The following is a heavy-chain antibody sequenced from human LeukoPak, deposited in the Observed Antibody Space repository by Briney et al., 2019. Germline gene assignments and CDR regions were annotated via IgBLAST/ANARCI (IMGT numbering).Heavy chain of an antibody. Sequence: QPGGSLRLSCAASGLTFSSYAMSWVRQAPGKGLEWVSAISGSGGSTYYADSVKGRFTISRDNSKNTQYLQMNSLRAEDTAVYYCAKPSPVWESLATWGQGTLVTVSS. CDR1: GLTFSSYA. CDR3: AKPSPVWESLAT. V-gene: IGHV3-23*01. D-gene: IGHD1-26*01. CDR2: ISGSGGST. J-gene: IGHJ4*02.